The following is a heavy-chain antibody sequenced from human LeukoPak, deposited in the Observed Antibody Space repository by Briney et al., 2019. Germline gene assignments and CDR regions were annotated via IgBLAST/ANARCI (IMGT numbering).Heavy chain of an antibody. CDR1: GFTFSSYA. V-gene: IGHV3-23*01. D-gene: IGHD6-19*01. J-gene: IGHJ4*02. Sequence: GGSLRLSCAASGFTFSSYAMSWVRQAPGKGLEWVSAISGSGGSTYYADSVKGRFTISRDNSKNTLYLQMNSLRAEDTTVYYCAKDPSSGWYHNYWGQGTLVTVSS. CDR2: ISGSGGST. CDR3: AKDPSSGWYHNY.